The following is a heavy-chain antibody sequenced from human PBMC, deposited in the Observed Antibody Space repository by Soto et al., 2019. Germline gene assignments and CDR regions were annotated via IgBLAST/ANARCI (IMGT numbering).Heavy chain of an antibody. V-gene: IGHV3-15*01. CDR2: IKSKTDGGTT. J-gene: IGHJ3*02. CDR3: TTAGDDGDDAFDI. CDR1: GFTFSNAW. D-gene: IGHD7-27*01. Sequence: ESGGGLVKPGGSLRLSCAASGFTFSNAWMSWVRQAPGKGLEWVGRIKSKTDGGTTDYAAPVKGRFTISRDDSKNTLYLQMNSLKTEDTAVYYCTTAGDDGDDAFDIWGQGTMVTVSS.